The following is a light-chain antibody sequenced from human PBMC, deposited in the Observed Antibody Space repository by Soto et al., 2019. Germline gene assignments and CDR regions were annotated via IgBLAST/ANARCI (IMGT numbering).Light chain of an antibody. Sequence: AIQMAQSPSSLSASVGDRVTITCRASQGIGNDVGWFQQKPGKAPKLLIYAAATLQSGVTSRFSGSRSGTDFTLTISILQPEDFATYYCLQDHNYPLTFGGGTKVEIK. CDR1: QGIGND. V-gene: IGKV1-6*02. CDR2: AAA. J-gene: IGKJ4*01. CDR3: LQDHNYPLT.